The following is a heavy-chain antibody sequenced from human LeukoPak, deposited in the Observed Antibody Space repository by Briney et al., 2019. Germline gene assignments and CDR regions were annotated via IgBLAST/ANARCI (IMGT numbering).Heavy chain of an antibody. CDR3: ARVLRIAVAGKGSDY. CDR2: IKQDGSEK. Sequence: GGSLRLSCAASGFTFGDYWMNWVRQPPGKGLEWVANIKQDGSEKYYVDSVKGRFTISRDNAKNSLYLQMNSLRGEDTAVYYCARVLRIAVAGKGSDYWGQGTLVTVSS. D-gene: IGHD6-19*01. V-gene: IGHV3-7*01. J-gene: IGHJ4*02. CDR1: GFTFGDYW.